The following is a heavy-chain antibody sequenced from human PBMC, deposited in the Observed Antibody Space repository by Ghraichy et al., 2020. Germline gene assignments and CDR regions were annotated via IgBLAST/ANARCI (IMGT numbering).Heavy chain of an antibody. Sequence: SETLSLTCAISGDSVSSNSAAWNWIRQSPSRGLEWLGRTYYRSKWYNDYAVSVKSRITINPDTSKNQFSLQLNSVTPEDTAVYYCARDITMVRGVISLYYYGMDVWGQGTTVTVSS. CDR1: GDSVSSNSAA. J-gene: IGHJ6*02. CDR2: TYYRSKWYN. D-gene: IGHD3-10*01. V-gene: IGHV6-1*01. CDR3: ARDITMVRGVISLYYYGMDV.